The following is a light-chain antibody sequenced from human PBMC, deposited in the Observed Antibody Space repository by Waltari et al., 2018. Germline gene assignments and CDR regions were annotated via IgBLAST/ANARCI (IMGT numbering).Light chain of an antibody. Sequence: DIVMTQSPDSLAVSLGERATINCKSSQSVLYSSNNKNYLAWYQQKPGQPPKLLIYWAFTRESVVPDRFSGSGSGTDFTLTISSLQAEDVAVYYCQQYYSAPYAFGQGTKLEIK. J-gene: IGKJ2*01. V-gene: IGKV4-1*01. CDR1: QSVLYSSNNKNY. CDR2: WAF. CDR3: QQYYSAPYA.